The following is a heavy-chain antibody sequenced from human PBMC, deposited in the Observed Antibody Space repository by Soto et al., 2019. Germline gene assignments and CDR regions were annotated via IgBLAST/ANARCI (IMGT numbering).Heavy chain of an antibody. J-gene: IGHJ2*01. CDR1: GFTFSIYA. D-gene: IGHD2-21*02. Sequence: EVQLLESGGGLVQPGGSLRLSCAASGFTFSIYAMSWVRQAPGKGLEWVSAISGSGGSIYFANSVKGRFTISTDNSTDTLYLQMNSLRAEDTAVYYCAITPNCGDDCRAGPFRFFELWGRGTLVTVSS. CDR3: AITPNCGDDCRAGPFRFFEL. V-gene: IGHV3-23*01. CDR2: ISGSGGSI.